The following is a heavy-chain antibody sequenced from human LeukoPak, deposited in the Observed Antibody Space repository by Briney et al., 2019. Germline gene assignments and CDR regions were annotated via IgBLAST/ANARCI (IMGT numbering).Heavy chain of an antibody. CDR3: ARDYSGCS. CDR2: IKQDGSEK. J-gene: IGHJ5*02. V-gene: IGHV3-7*01. Sequence: TGGSLRLSCAASGFTFESYWMSWVRQAPGKGLEWVANIKQDGSEKHYVDSVKGRFTISRDNAKNSLYLQMNSLRAEDTAVYYCARDYSGCSWGQGTLVTVSS. D-gene: IGHD6-19*01. CDR1: GFTFESYW.